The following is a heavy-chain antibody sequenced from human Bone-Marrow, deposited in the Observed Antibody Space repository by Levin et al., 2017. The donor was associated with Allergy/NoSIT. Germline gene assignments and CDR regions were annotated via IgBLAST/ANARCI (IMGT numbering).Heavy chain of an antibody. D-gene: IGHD5-24*01. Sequence: LSLTCAASGFTFSSHGMNWVRQAPGKGLEWVSYISTSSIYKYYADSVRGRFTISRDNAKNSLYLQMNSLRAEDTALYYCARDSEGYNYLFDYWGQGTPVTVSS. CDR2: ISTSSIYK. CDR3: ARDSEGYNYLFDY. V-gene: IGHV3-21*01. J-gene: IGHJ4*02. CDR1: GFTFSSHG.